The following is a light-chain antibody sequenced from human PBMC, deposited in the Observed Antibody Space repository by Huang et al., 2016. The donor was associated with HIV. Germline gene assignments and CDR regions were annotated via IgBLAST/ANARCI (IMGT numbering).Light chain of an antibody. J-gene: IGKJ1*01. V-gene: IGKV1-39*01. CDR3: QQTYDTPWT. CDR2: AGS. CDR1: QNIKSY. Sequence: DIQMTQSPSSLSASVGDRVTITCRASQNIKSYLNWYQQKPGKAPKVLIYAGSILQSGVPSRFSGTESGTNFTLTIDSLRPEDFATYYCQQTYDTPWTFGHGTKVEIK.